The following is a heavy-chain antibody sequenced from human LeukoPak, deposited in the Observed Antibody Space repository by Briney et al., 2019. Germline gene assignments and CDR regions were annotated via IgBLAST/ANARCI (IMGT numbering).Heavy chain of an antibody. Sequence: GGSLRLSCAASGFTFSSYEMSWVRQAPGEGLEWVSYISSSGSTIYYADSVKGRFTISRDNAKNSLYLQMNSLRAEDTAVYYCARDRDILWFGELQYYCGMDVWGQGTTVTVSS. D-gene: IGHD3-10*01. CDR3: ARDRDILWFGELQYYCGMDV. CDR1: GFTFSSYE. J-gene: IGHJ6*02. CDR2: ISSSGSTI. V-gene: IGHV3-48*03.